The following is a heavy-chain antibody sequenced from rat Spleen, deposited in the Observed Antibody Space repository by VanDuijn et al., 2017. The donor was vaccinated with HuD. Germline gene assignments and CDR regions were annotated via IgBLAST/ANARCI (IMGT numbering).Heavy chain of an antibody. Sequence: EVQLVESGGGLVQPGRSLKLSCLASGFTFSNFGMNWIRQAPGKGLEWVASISSSSGYIYYADTVKGRFTISRENAKNTLYLQMTSLRSEDTALYYCARHNYGGPDYWGQGVMVTVSS. CDR2: ISSSSGYI. CDR3: ARHNYGGPDY. V-gene: IGHV5-34*01. J-gene: IGHJ2*01. CDR1: GFTFSNFG. D-gene: IGHD1-11*01.